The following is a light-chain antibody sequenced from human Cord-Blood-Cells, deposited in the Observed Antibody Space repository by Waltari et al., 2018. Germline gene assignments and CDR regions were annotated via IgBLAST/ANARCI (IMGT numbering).Light chain of an antibody. CDR3: QQSYSTPYT. CDR2: ASS. J-gene: IGKJ2*01. CDR1: QSISSY. Sequence: DIQMTQSPSSLAASVGDRVTITCRASQSISSYFNWYQQQPGKAPKLLIYASSSLQSGVPSRFSGRGAGTDFTLTISSLQPEDFATYYCQQSYSTPYTFDQGTKLEIK. V-gene: IGKV1-39*01.